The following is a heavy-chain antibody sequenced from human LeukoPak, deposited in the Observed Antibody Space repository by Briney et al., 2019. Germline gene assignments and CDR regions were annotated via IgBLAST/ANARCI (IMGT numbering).Heavy chain of an antibody. CDR1: GFTFSSYA. CDR2: ISGSGGST. J-gene: IGHJ4*02. D-gene: IGHD6-13*01. Sequence: GGSLRLSCAASGFTFSSYAMSWVRQAPGKGLEWVSAISGSGGSTYYADSVKGRFTISRDNSTNTLYLQMNSLRAEDTAVYYCAKDLKAYSSSLNDYWGQGTLVTVSS. CDR3: AKDLKAYSSSLNDY. V-gene: IGHV3-23*01.